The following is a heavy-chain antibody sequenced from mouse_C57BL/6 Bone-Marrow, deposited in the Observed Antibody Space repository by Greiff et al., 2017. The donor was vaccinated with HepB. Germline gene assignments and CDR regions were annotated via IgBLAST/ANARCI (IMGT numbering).Heavy chain of an antibody. CDR1: GFTFSDYY. CDR2: INYDGSST. V-gene: IGHV5-16*01. Sequence: EVQVVESEGGLVQPGRSMKLSCTASGFTFSDYYMAWVRQVPEKGLEWVANINYDGSSTYYLDSLKSRFIISRDNAKNILYLQMSSLKSEDTATYYCARGTTTSHWYFDVWGTGTTVTVSS. D-gene: IGHD1-1*01. CDR3: ARGTTTSHWYFDV. J-gene: IGHJ1*03.